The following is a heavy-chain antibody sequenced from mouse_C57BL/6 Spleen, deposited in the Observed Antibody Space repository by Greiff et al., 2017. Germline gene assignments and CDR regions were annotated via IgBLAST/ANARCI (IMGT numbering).Heavy chain of an antibody. J-gene: IGHJ3*01. Sequence: QVQLQQPGAELVKPGASVKMSCQASGFTFTSYWITWVQQSPGQGLEWIGDIYPGSGSTNYNEKFKSKATLTVGTSSSTAYMQLSSLTSEDSAVYYCARGLRCAYWGQGTLVTVSA. CDR3: ARGLRCAY. V-gene: IGHV1-55*01. CDR1: GFTFTSYW. CDR2: IYPGSGST. D-gene: IGHD2-4*01.